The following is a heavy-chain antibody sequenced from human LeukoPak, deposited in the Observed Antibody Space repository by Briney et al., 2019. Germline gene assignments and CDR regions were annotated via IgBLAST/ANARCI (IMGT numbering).Heavy chain of an antibody. J-gene: IGHJ5*02. CDR1: GFTFRSYA. CDR3: AKTGYDFWSGYLGFDP. V-gene: IGHV3-23*01. Sequence: PGGSLRLSCAASGFTFRSYAMSWVRQAPGKGLEWVSAISGSGGSTYYADSVKGRFTISRDNSKNTLYLQMNSLRAEDTAVYYCAKTGYDFWSGYLGFDPWGQGTLVTVSS. D-gene: IGHD3-3*01. CDR2: ISGSGGST.